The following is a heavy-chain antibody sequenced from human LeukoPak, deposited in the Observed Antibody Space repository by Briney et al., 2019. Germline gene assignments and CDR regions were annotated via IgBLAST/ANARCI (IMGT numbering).Heavy chain of an antibody. Sequence: GGSLRLSCAASGFTFSSYSMSWVRQAPGKGLEWVSVIYSGGSTYYADSVKGRFTISRDNSKNTLYLQMNSLRAEDTAVYYCASHMVRGSYYYYGMDVWGQGTTVTVSS. V-gene: IGHV3-53*01. CDR2: IYSGGST. J-gene: IGHJ6*02. CDR3: ASHMVRGSYYYYGMDV. D-gene: IGHD3-10*01. CDR1: GFTFSSYS.